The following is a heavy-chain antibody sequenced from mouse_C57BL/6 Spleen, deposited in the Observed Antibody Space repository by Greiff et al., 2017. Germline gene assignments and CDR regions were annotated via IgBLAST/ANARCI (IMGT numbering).Heavy chain of an antibody. CDR1: GYTFTSYW. Sequence: QVQLQQPGAELVKPGASVKMSCKASGYTFTSYWITWVKQRPGQGLEWIGDIYPGSGSTNYNEKFKSKATLTVDTSSSTTYLQLRSLTSEDSAVYFGARGVNSEGVFAYWGPGTLGTVSA. J-gene: IGHJ3*01. D-gene: IGHD1-3*01. CDR3: ARGVNSEGVFAY. CDR2: IYPGSGST. V-gene: IGHV1-55*01.